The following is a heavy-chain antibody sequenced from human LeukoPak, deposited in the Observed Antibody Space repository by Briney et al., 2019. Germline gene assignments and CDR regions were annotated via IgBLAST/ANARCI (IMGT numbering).Heavy chain of an antibody. J-gene: IGHJ5*01. CDR1: GFTFSRFA. D-gene: IGHD3-3*02. Sequence: GGSLRLSCTASGFTFSRFAMAWLRHAPGKGLECVSTISASLGTPYYSPPVTSRFTISRDNYKNTVSLEMISMRAEDTAVYLCARKHFPTSGWFDSWGQGTLVTVSS. V-gene: IGHV3-23*01. CDR2: ISASLGTP. CDR3: ARKHFPTSGWFDS.